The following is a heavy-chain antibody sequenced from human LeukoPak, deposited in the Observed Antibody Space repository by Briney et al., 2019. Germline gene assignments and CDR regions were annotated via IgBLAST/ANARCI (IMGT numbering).Heavy chain of an antibody. D-gene: IGHD3-22*01. CDR1: GFTFTTYA. Sequence: GGSLRLSCAASGFTFTTYAMSWVRQAPGKGLEWVSAMSGSGGSTFYAHSVKGRFTISRDNSRNTLFLQMNSLRAEDTAVYYCALTGKDSSGYYSFDYYYYGTGVWGQGTTVTVSS. V-gene: IGHV3-23*01. CDR2: MSGSGGST. CDR3: ALTGKDSSGYYSFDYYYYGTGV. J-gene: IGHJ6*02.